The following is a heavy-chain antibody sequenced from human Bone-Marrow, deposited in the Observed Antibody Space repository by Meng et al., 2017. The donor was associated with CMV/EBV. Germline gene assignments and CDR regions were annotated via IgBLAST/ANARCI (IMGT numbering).Heavy chain of an antibody. CDR2: ISWNSGSI. V-gene: IGHV3-9*01. Sequence: SLKISCAASGFTFDDYAMHWVRQAPGKGLEWVSGISWNSGSIGYVDSVKGRFTISRDNAKNSLYLQMNSLRAEDTAVYYCAREMDDGGWLRLREYYFDYWGQRTLVTVSS. D-gene: IGHD5-12*01. CDR3: AREMDDGGWLRLREYYFDY. J-gene: IGHJ4*02. CDR1: GFTFDDYA.